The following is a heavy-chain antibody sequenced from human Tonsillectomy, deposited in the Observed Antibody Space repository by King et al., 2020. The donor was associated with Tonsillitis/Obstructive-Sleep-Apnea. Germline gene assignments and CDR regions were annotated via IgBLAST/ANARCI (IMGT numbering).Heavy chain of an antibody. J-gene: IGHJ4*02. Sequence: VQLVESGGGVVQPGRSQRLSCAASGFTFSYYDMHWVRQAPGQGLEWVAVISSDGSNTHYADSVKGRFTISRDNSKNTLYLQMNSLRAEDTAVYYCARDFDTIAVAGPDYWGQGTLVTVSP. CDR2: ISSDGSNT. D-gene: IGHD6-19*01. CDR3: ARDFDTIAVAGPDY. V-gene: IGHV3-30*03. CDR1: GFTFSYYD.